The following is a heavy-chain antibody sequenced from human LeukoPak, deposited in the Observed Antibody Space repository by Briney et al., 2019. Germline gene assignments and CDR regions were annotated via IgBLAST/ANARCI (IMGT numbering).Heavy chain of an antibody. D-gene: IGHD3-22*01. J-gene: IGHJ4*02. Sequence: SETLSLTCALYGGPFSGYYWTWIRQPPGKGLEWIGEIDHSGSTNYNPSLKSRVTISGDTSKNHFSLRLSSLTAADSAVYYCARGQTKDYFDTSGCYWSQGTLVTVSS. V-gene: IGHV4-34*01. CDR2: IDHSGST. CDR3: ARGQTKDYFDTSGCY. CDR1: GGPFSGYY.